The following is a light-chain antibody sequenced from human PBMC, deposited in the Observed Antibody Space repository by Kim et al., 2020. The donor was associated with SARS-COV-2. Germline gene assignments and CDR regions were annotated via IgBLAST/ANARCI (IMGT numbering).Light chain of an antibody. CDR2: DAS. CDR3: LQCANSPLT. J-gene: IGKJ4*01. V-gene: IGKV3-20*01. Sequence: EIVLTQSPGTLSLSPGERATLSCRASQSVDRNYLGWYQQKPGQAPRLLIYDASNRATGIPDRFSGSGSGTDFTLTINRLEPEDFAVYYCLQCANSPLTFGGGTKVDIK. CDR1: QSVDRNY.